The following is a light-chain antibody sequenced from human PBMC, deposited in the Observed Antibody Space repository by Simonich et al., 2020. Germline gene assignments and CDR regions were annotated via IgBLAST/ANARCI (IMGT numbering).Light chain of an antibody. Sequence: QSALTQPASVSGSPGQSITISCTGTSSDVGVYNYVSWYQQHPGKAPKLMIYDVSKRPSGVPDLFSCSKSGNTASLTISGLQAEDEADYYCCSYAGSWVFGGGTKLTVL. V-gene: IGLV2-11*01. CDR1: SSDVGVYNY. CDR3: CSYAGSWV. CDR2: DVS. J-gene: IGLJ3*02.